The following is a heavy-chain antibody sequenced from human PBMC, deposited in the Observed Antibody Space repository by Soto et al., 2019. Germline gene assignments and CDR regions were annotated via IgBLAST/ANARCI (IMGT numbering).Heavy chain of an antibody. D-gene: IGHD6-13*01. CDR2: IYHSGST. J-gene: IGHJ6*02. Sequence: TQTLSLTCAVSGASISISKWLRWFLQHPWKGLEWIGEIYHSGSTNYNPSLKSRVTISVDTSKTQFSLKLSSVTAADTAVYYCPRARNGGSWPRYYYYGMDVWGQGTTVTVSS. CDR1: GASISISKW. CDR3: PRARNGGSWPRYYYYGMDV. V-gene: IGHV4-4*02.